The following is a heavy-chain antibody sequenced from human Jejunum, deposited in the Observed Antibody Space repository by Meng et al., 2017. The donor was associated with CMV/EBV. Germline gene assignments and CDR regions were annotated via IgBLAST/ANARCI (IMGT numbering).Heavy chain of an antibody. CDR1: GFTFSTSW. CDR3: ARAVSGGSLADH. V-gene: IGHV3-74*01. Sequence: SCSFSGFTFSTSWMHWVRQVPGQGLVWFSRIDGDETTTGYSDSVRGRFTISRDNAKNTLYLEMNFLRDDDTGIYYCARAVSGGSLADHWGQGTLVTVSS. J-gene: IGHJ4*02. D-gene: IGHD6-19*01. CDR2: IDGDETTT.